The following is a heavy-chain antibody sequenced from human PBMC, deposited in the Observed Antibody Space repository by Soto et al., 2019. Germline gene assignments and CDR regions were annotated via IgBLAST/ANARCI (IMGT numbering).Heavy chain of an antibody. Sequence: GSLRLSCAASGFTFSSYGMHWVRQAPGKGLEWVAVISYDGSNKYYADSVKGRFTISRDNSKNTLYLQMNSLRAEDTAVYYCAKPIAVAGTGYFDYWGQGTLVTVSS. CDR1: GFTFSSYG. V-gene: IGHV3-30*18. D-gene: IGHD6-19*01. J-gene: IGHJ4*02. CDR3: AKPIAVAGTGYFDY. CDR2: ISYDGSNK.